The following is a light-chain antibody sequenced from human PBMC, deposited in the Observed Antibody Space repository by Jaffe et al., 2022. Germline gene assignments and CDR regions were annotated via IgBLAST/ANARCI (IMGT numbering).Light chain of an antibody. V-gene: IGKV3-20*01. CDR3: QHYRYSPPLFT. Sequence: EIVLTQSPGTLSLSPGERATLSCRASQSVTTNYLAWYQQKPGQAPTLLIYGASNRATGIPDRFSGSGSGTDFTLTISRLEPEDFAVYYCQHYRYSPPLFTFGPGTKVDIK. CDR1: QSVTTNY. CDR2: GAS. J-gene: IGKJ3*01.